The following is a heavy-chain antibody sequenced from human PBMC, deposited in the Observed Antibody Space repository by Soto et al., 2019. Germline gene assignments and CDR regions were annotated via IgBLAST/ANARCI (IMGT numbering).Heavy chain of an antibody. Sequence: GEALKISCKGSGYNFANYWIAWERQMPGKVLDWMGIIHPHDSDVRYSPSFQGQVTISADKSINTAYLQWRSLKASDTAMYYCARIQRVSAATPDYYYGMDVWGQGXTVTVYS. V-gene: IGHV5-51*01. J-gene: IGHJ6*02. D-gene: IGHD2-15*01. CDR3: ARIQRVSAATPDYYYGMDV. CDR1: GYNFANYW. CDR2: IHPHDSDV.